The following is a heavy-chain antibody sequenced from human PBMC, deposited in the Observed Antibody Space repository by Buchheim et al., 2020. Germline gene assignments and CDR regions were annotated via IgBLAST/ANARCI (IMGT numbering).Heavy chain of an antibody. CDR3: ASYDFWSGYYWGY. V-gene: IGHV4-34*01. CDR2: INHSGST. D-gene: IGHD3-3*01. CDR1: GGSFSGYY. Sequence: QVQLQQWGAGLLKPSETLSLTCAVYGGSFSGYYWSWFRQPPGKGLEWIGEINHSGSTNYNPSLKSRVTISVDKSTNHFSLKLSSVTAADTAVYYGASYDFWSGYYWGYWGQGTL. J-gene: IGHJ4*02.